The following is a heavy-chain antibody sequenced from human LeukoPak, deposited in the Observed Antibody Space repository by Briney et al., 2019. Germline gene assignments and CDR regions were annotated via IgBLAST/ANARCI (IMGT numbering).Heavy chain of an antibody. J-gene: IGHJ4*02. D-gene: IGHD5-18*01. CDR3: AKGPEVDTAMGTPFDY. CDR2: ISGSGGST. V-gene: IGHV3-23*01. Sequence: PGGSLRLSCAASGFTFSSYGMSWVRQAPGKGLEWVSAISGSGGSTYYADSVKGRFTISRDNSKNTLYLQMNSLRAEDTAVYYCAKGPEVDTAMGTPFDYWGQGTLVTVSS. CDR1: GFTFSSYG.